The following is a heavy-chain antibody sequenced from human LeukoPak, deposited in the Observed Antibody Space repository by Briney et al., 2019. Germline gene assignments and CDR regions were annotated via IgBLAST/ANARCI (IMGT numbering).Heavy chain of an antibody. J-gene: IGHJ6*03. CDR1: GFTFSSYE. CDR3: ARVFSGYDLEKFYYYYMDV. V-gene: IGHV3-48*03. D-gene: IGHD5-12*01. Sequence: PGGSLRLSCAASGFTFSSYEMNWVRQAPGKGLEWVSYISSSGSTIYYADSVKGRFTIFRENSKNTLHLQMTSLRAEDTAVYYCARVFSGYDLEKFYYYYMDVWGKGTTVTISS. CDR2: ISSSGSTI.